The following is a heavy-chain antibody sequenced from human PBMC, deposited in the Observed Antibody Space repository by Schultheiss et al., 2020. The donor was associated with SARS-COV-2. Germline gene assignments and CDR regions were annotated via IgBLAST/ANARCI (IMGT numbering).Heavy chain of an antibody. CDR2: ISWNSGSI. Sequence: SLRLSCAASGFTFDDYAMHWVRQAPGKGLEWVSGISWNSGSIGYADSVKGRFTISRDNAKNSLYLQMNSLRAEDTALYYCAKDIRGGYSSSWPVPSYYYYYGMDVWGQGTTVTVSS. J-gene: IGHJ6*02. V-gene: IGHV3-9*01. CDR3: AKDIRGGYSSSWPVPSYYYYYGMDV. D-gene: IGHD6-13*01. CDR1: GFTFDDYA.